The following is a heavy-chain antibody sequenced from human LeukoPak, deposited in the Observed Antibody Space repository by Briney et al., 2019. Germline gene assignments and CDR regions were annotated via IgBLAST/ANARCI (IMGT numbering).Heavy chain of an antibody. CDR3: AGTNSGNLEI. J-gene: IGHJ3*02. CDR1: GDSVSSNSAG. V-gene: IGHV6-1*01. CDR2: TYYRSKWYN. D-gene: IGHD1-26*01. Sequence: SQTLSLNCAISGDSVSSNSAGWNWIRQSPSRGLEWLGRTYYRSKWYNEYAVSVKSRITINPDTSKNQFSLQLNSVTPEDTAVYYCAGTNSGNLEIWGQGTMVTVSS.